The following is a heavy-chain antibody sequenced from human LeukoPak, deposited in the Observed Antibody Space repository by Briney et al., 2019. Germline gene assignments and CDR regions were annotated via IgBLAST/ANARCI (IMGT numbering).Heavy chain of an antibody. CDR1: GFTFSRFG. CDR2: IWHDGCNK. J-gene: IGHJ4*02. D-gene: IGHD5-12*01. CDR3: ARDRWTYTYYFEY. V-gene: IGHV3-33*01. Sequence: GGSLRLSCTASGFTFSRFGMHWPRQAPGKGLEWVAYIWHDGCNKDYADSVKGRLAISRDNSKNTLYLEMNSLRAEDTAVYYCARDRWTYTYYFEYWGQGTLVTVSS.